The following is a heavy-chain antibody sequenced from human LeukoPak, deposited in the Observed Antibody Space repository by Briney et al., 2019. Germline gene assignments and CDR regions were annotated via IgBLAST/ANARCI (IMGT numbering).Heavy chain of an antibody. CDR2: IHYSGKT. D-gene: IGHD4-17*01. J-gene: IGHJ4*02. CDR1: GFTFSSYA. V-gene: IGHV4-39*06. CDR3: ARDYGDHRVDH. Sequence: GSLRLSCAASGFTFSSYAVSWVRQPPGKGLEWIGTIHYSGKTYYNPSLKSRITISIDTSKKQFALKLSSVTAADTAVYYCARDYGDHRVDHWGQGTLVTVSS.